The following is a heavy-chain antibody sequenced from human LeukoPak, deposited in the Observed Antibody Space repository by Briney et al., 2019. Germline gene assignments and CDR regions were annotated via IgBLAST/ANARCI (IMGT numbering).Heavy chain of an antibody. CDR3: ARASAVVTIGGEYYFDY. Sequence: NPSQTLSLTCTVSGVSISSGGYYWRWIRQHPGKGLEWIGYIYYSGSTYYNPSLKSRVTISVDTSKNQFSLKLSSVTAADTAVYYCARASAVVTIGGEYYFDYWGQGTPVTVPS. D-gene: IGHD4-23*01. CDR1: GVSISSGGYY. V-gene: IGHV4-31*03. J-gene: IGHJ4*02. CDR2: IYYSGST.